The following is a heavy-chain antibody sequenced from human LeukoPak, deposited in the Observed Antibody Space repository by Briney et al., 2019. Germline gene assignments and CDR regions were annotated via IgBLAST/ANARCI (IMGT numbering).Heavy chain of an antibody. J-gene: IGHJ3*02. CDR3: AREGHCSTTSCALDAIEI. Sequence: GGSLRLSCAASGFTFSSYSMNWVRQAPGKGLEWVSSISSSSTYIYYADSVKGRFTISRDNAKNSLSLQMNSLRAEDTAVYHCAREGHCSTTSCALDAIEIWGQGTLVAVSS. CDR2: ISSSSTYI. D-gene: IGHD2-2*01. V-gene: IGHV3-21*01. CDR1: GFTFSSYS.